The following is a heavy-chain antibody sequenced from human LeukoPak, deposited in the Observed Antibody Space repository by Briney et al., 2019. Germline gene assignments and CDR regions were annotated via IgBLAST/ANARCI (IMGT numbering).Heavy chain of an antibody. J-gene: IGHJ4*02. CDR1: GYSFTSYW. V-gene: IGHV1-2*06. CDR2: INPNSGGT. CDR3: ARVGGGGDPTN. D-gene: IGHD3-16*01. Sequence: GESLKISCKGSGYSFTSYWIGWVRQAPGQGLEWMGRINPNSGGTNYAQKFQGRVTMTRDTSISTAYMELSRLRSDDTAVYYCARVGGGGDPTNWGQGTLVTVSS.